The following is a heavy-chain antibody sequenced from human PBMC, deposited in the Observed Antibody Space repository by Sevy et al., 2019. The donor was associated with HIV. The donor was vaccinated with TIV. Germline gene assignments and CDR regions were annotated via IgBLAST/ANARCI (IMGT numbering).Heavy chain of an antibody. V-gene: IGHV3-21*01. D-gene: IGHD6-19*01. J-gene: IGHJ4*02. CDR2: ISSSSSYI. CDR1: GFTFSSYS. Sequence: GGSLRLSCAASGFTFSSYSMNWVRQAPGKGLEWVSSISSSSSYIYYADSVKGRFTISRDNAKNSLYLQMNSLRAEDTAVYYCARDPGIRIAVAGPYRDYWGQGTLVTVSS. CDR3: ARDPGIRIAVAGPYRDY.